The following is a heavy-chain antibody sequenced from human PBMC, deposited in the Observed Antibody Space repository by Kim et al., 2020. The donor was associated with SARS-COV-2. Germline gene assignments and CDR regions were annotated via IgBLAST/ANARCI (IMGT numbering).Heavy chain of an antibody. J-gene: IGHJ3*02. CDR2: ISYDGSNK. CDR1: GFTFTSYA. CDR3: ARDQAQTNHAFDI. Sequence: GGSLRLSCAASGFTFTSYAMHWVRQAPGKGLEWVAVISYDGSNKYYADSVKGRFTISRDKSKNTLYLQMNSLRAEDTAVYYCARDQAQTNHAFDIWGQGTMVTVSS. V-gene: IGHV3-30*04.